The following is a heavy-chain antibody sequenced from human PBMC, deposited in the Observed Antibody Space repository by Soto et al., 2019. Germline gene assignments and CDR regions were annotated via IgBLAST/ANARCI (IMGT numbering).Heavy chain of an antibody. D-gene: IGHD2-15*01. J-gene: IGHJ4*02. CDR1: GFTFSSYG. V-gene: IGHV3-33*01. CDR2: IWYDGSNK. Sequence: GGSLRLSCAASGFTFSSYGMHWVRQAPGKGLEWVAVIWYDGSNKYYADSVKGRFTISRDNSKNTLYLQMNSLRSEDTAVYYCARDKPDCSGGSCYHLDYWGQGALVTVSS. CDR3: ARDKPDCSGGSCYHLDY.